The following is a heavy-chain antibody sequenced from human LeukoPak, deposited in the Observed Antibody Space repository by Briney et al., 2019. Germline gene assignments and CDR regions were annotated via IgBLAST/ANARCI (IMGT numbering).Heavy chain of an antibody. J-gene: IGHJ4*02. CDR1: GFTFSNYW. V-gene: IGHV3-7*01. Sequence: GGSLRLSCATSGFTFSNYWMSWVRQAPGKGPEWVANIKQDGSEKFYVDSVKGRFTISRDNAQNSMCLQMNGLRAEDTAVYYCAIYGGVVAAIDYWGQGTLVTVSS. CDR3: AIYGGVVAAIDY. D-gene: IGHD2-15*01. CDR2: IKQDGSEK.